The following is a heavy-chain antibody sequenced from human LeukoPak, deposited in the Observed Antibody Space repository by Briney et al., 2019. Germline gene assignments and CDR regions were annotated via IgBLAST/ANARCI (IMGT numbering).Heavy chain of an antibody. CDR1: GFTFNIYS. J-gene: IGHJ3*02. V-gene: IGHV3-48*01. CDR2: IGSDSTK. Sequence: TGGSLRLSCAASGFTFNIYSMNWVRQAPGKGLEWVSHIGSDSTKYYADSVKGRFTISRDNAQNSLYLQMNNLRAEDTALYYCARDLHYAFDIWGQGTMVTVSS. CDR3: ARDLHYAFDI.